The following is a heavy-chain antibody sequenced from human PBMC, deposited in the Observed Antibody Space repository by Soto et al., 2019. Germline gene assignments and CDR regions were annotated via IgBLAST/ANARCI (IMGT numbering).Heavy chain of an antibody. CDR3: ARAGRRGMTGTLDL. CDR1: GFTFSDHF. Sequence: PGESLKISCAGSGFTFSDHFMDWVRQAPGKGLEWVGRIKNKANSYITEYAASVKGRFTISRDDSKNSLYLQMNSLNTEDTAVYYCARAGRRGMTGTLDLWGQGTLVTVSS. V-gene: IGHV3-72*01. J-gene: IGHJ5*02. D-gene: IGHD1-20*01. CDR2: IKNKANSYIT.